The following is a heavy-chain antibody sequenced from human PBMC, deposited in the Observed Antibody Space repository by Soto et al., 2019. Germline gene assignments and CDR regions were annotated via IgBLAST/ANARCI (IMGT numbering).Heavy chain of an antibody. CDR2: IFWDDDK. V-gene: IGHV2-5*02. CDR3: ANRSRGYVYSFHP. J-gene: IGHJ5*02. Sequence: DVGWIPLPPGKALEWRALIFWDDDKWYSPSLRSRLTITEDTSKNQVVLTMTNMDPVDTATYYCANRSRGYVYSFHPWGQGTLVTASP. CDR1: D. D-gene: IGHD5-12*01.